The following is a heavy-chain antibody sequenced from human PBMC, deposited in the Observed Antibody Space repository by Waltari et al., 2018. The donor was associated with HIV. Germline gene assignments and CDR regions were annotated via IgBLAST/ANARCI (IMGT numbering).Heavy chain of an antibody. Sequence: EVQLVESGGGLVQPGGSLRLSCAASGFTFSSYWMSWVRQAPGKGQVWVANIKQDGSEKYYVDSMNGRFTISRDNAKNSLYLQINSLRAEDTAVYYCAGRSPARRLNWFDPWGQGTLVIVSS. J-gene: IGHJ5*02. D-gene: IGHD2-8*01. CDR2: IKQDGSEK. CDR1: GFTFSSYW. V-gene: IGHV3-7*01. CDR3: AGRSPARRLNWFDP.